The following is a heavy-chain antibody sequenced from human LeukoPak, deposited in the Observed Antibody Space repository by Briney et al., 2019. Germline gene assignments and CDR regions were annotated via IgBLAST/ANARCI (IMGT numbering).Heavy chain of an antibody. D-gene: IGHD6-13*01. J-gene: IGHJ4*02. Sequence: ASVKVSCRASGYTFTGYYMHWVRQAPGQGLEWMGWINPNSGGTNYAQKFQGRVTMTRDTSISTAYMELSRLRSDDTAVYYCARDFFRPGIDDYWGQGTLVTVSS. CDR2: INPNSGGT. V-gene: IGHV1-2*02. CDR3: ARDFFRPGIDDY. CDR1: GYTFTGYY.